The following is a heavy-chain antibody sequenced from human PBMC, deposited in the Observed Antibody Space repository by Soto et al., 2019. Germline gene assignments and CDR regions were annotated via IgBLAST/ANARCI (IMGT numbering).Heavy chain of an antibody. CDR2: FHYGEST. D-gene: IGHD2-2*01. CDR3: ARMCSVPSCLCDAHDI. CDR1: GGSISSGPYS. Sequence: SETLSLTCTVSGGSISSGPYSWGWIRQPPGEGLEWIATFHYGESTHYNPSLESRVTVSVDTSQNHFSLKVSSVTVADTAVYYCARMCSVPSCLCDAHDIWGQGTTVTVSS. V-gene: IGHV4-39*02. J-gene: IGHJ6*02.